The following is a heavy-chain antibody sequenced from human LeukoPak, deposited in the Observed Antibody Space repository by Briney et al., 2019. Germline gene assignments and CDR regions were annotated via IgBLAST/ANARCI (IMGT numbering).Heavy chain of an antibody. D-gene: IGHD1-26*01. CDR1: GYTFTGYY. J-gene: IGHJ4*02. CDR2: ISPNSGGT. CDR3: ARVLNNSPAWDGLYYFDY. Sequence: ASVKVSCKASGYTFTGYYMHWVRQAPGQGLEWMGWISPNSGGTNYAQKLQGRVTMTTDTSTSTAYMELRSLRSDDTAVYYCARVLNNSPAWDGLYYFDYWGQGTLVTVSS. V-gene: IGHV1-2*02.